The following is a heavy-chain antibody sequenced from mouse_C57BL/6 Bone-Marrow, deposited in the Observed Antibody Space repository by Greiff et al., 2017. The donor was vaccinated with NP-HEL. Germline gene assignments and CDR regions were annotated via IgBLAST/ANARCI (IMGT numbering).Heavy chain of an antibody. D-gene: IGHD1-1*01. CDR3: TKADYYGIWYFDV. J-gene: IGHJ1*03. V-gene: IGHV14-4*01. CDR1: GFNITDDY. Sequence: EVQLQQSGAELVRPGASVKLSCTASGFNITDDYMHWVKQRPEQGLEWIGWIDPANGDTEYASKFQGKATMTADTSSNTAYLQLSSLTSEDTAVYYCTKADYYGIWYFDVWGTGTTVTVSS. CDR2: IDPANGDT.